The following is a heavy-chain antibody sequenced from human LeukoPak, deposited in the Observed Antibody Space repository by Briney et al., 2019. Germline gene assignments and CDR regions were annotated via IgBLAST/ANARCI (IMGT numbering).Heavy chain of an antibody. Sequence: GGSLRLSCAASGFSFSNYWMKWVRQDPGKGLEWVANINEDGSEKYYVDSVRGRFTISRDNAKNSLYLQMNSLRAEDTAVYYCARDADGVVIRSTFYYYYMDVWGKGTTVTVSS. CDR1: GFSFSNYW. CDR2: INEDGSEK. J-gene: IGHJ6*03. CDR3: ARDADGVVIRSTFYYYYMDV. V-gene: IGHV3-7*01. D-gene: IGHD3-3*01.